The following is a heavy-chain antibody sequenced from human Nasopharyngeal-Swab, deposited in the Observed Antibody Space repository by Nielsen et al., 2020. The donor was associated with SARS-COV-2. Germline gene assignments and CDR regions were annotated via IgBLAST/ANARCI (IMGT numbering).Heavy chain of an antibody. J-gene: IGHJ4*02. V-gene: IGHV4-38-2*02. CDR2: IYHSGST. CDR3: ARALDYYDSSGYSSPAPYFDY. CDR1: GYSISSGYY. Sequence: SETLSLTCTVSGYSISSGYYWGWIRQPPGKGLEWIGSIYHSGSTYYNPSLKSRVTISVDTSKNQFSLKLSSVTAADTAVYYRARALDYYDSSGYSSPAPYFDYWGQGTLVTVSS. D-gene: IGHD3-22*01.